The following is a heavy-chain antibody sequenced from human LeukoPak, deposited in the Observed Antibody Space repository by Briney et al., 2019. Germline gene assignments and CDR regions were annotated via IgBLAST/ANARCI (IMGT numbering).Heavy chain of an antibody. J-gene: IGHJ4*02. CDR2: ISGSGATT. D-gene: IGHD6-25*01. V-gene: IGHV3-23*01. Sequence: GGSLRLSCAASGFSFSSDAMYWVRQAPGKGLDWVSSISGSGATTYYADSVEGRFTISRDNSKNTLYLQMNSLRAEDTAVYYCAKVPAAMKVFDYWGQGTLVTVSS. CDR1: GFSFSSDA. CDR3: AKVPAAMKVFDY.